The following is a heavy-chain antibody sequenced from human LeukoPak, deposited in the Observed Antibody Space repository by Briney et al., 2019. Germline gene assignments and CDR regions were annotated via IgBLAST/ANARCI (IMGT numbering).Heavy chain of an antibody. D-gene: IGHD6-13*01. CDR2: ISSSSSTI. CDR3: ARNAPGIAAAVNY. V-gene: IGHV3-48*01. Sequence: GGSLRLSCAASGFTFSSYSMNWVRQAPGKGLEWVSYISSSSSTIYHADSVKGRFTISRDNAKNSLYLQMNSLRAEDTAVYYCARNAPGIAAAVNYWGQGTLVTVSS. J-gene: IGHJ4*02. CDR1: GFTFSSYS.